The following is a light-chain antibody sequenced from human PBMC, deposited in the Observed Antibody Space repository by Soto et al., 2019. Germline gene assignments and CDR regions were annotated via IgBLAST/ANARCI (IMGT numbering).Light chain of an antibody. CDR3: QQYGSSPRT. J-gene: IGKJ1*01. CDR1: QSVSSSY. Sequence: EIVLTQSPGTRSLSPGERATLYCRASQSVSSSYLAWYQQKPGQAPRLLIYGASSRATGIPDRFSGSGSGTDFTLTISRLEPEDFAVYYCQQYGSSPRTFGQGTKVEI. V-gene: IGKV3-20*01. CDR2: GAS.